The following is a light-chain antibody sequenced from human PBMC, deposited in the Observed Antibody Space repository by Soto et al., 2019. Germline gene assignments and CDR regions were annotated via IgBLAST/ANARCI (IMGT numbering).Light chain of an antibody. CDR1: SSDVGGYNY. CDR3: SSYTSSSNV. Sequence: QSVLTQPASVSGSPVQSITISCTGTSSDVGGYNYVSWYQQHPGKAPKLMIYDVSNRPSGVSNRFSGSKSGNTASLTISGLQAEDEADYYCSSYTSSSNVFGTGTKVTDL. CDR2: DVS. J-gene: IGLJ1*01. V-gene: IGLV2-14*01.